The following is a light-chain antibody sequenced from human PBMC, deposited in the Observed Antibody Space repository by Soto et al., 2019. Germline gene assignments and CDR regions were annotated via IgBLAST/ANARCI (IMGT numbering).Light chain of an antibody. CDR3: RSYAGDLAL. Sequence: QSVLTQPRSVSGSPRQSVTISCTGTSSDVGGYDFVSWYQQHPGKAPKLMISDVSKRPSGVPDRFPGSKSGNTASLTISGLKAEDEDDYYCRSYAGDLALFGGGTKVTV. V-gene: IGLV2-11*01. CDR2: DVS. J-gene: IGLJ2*01. CDR1: SSDVGGYDF.